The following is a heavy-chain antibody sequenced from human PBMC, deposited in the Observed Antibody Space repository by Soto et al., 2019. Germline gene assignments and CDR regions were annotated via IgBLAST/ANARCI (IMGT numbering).Heavy chain of an antibody. V-gene: IGHV5-10-1*01. D-gene: IGHD6-6*01. Sequence: GESLKISCKGSGYSITSYWISWVRQMPGKGLEWMGRIDPSDSYTNYSPSFQGHVTISADKSISTAYLQWSSLKASDTAMYYCARGSAARPYYFDYWGQGTLVTVSS. CDR2: IDPSDSYT. CDR3: ARGSAARPYYFDY. CDR1: GYSITSYW. J-gene: IGHJ4*02.